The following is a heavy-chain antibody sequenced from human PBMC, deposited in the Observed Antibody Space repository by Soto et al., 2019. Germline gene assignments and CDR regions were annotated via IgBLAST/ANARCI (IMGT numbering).Heavy chain of an antibody. Sequence: PSETLSLTCVVSGGSISNKYWTWIRQPPGKGLEWIGYIYYTGSTTYHPSLTSRVAISLDTSMQQFSLRLNSVTAADTAVYYCARATVQRHFDSWGQGTLVTVSS. CDR2: IYYTGST. D-gene: IGHD4-4*01. CDR3: ARATVQRHFDS. J-gene: IGHJ4*02. V-gene: IGHV4-59*01. CDR1: GGSISNKY.